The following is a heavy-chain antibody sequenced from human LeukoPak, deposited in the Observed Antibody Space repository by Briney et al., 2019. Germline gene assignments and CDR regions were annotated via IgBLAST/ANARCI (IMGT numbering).Heavy chain of an antibody. CDR3: ARIYYDSSSYRLFDY. Sequence: PGGSLRLSCAASGFTFSSYWMSWVRQAPGKGLEWVANIKEEGSEKYYVDSVKGRFTISRDNAKNSLYLQMNSLRAEDTAVYYCARIYYDSSSYRLFDYWGQGTLVTVSS. D-gene: IGHD3-22*01. CDR1: GFTFSSYW. J-gene: IGHJ4*02. CDR2: IKEEGSEK. V-gene: IGHV3-7*02.